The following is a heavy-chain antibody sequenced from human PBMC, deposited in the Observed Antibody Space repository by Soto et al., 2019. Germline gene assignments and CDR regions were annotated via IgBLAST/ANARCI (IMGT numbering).Heavy chain of an antibody. Sequence: QLQLQESGPGLVKPSETLSLTCTVSGGSISSSSYYWGWIRQPPGKGLEWIGSIYYSGSTYYNPSLKSRVTMSVDTSKNQFSLKLSSVTAADTAVYYCADAVAGRWGDFDYWGQGTLVTVSS. J-gene: IGHJ4*02. V-gene: IGHV4-39*01. CDR1: GGSISSSSYY. D-gene: IGHD6-19*01. CDR3: ADAVAGRWGDFDY. CDR2: IYYSGST.